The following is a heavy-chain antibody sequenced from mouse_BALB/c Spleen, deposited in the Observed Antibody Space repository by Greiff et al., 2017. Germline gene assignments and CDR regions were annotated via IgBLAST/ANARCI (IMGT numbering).Heavy chain of an antibody. CDR2: ISGQANNLSK. Sequence: EVQLVESGGGLVQPGGSLKLSCAASGFTFSDDWMDWVRQSPEKGLEWVAEISGQANNLSKYYAVSVKGRFTISRDDSKSSVFLQMNSFRAEDTGMYYCRWYCSSLDAIDYWGQGTSVTVSS. V-gene: IGHV6-6*01. D-gene: IGHD1-1*01. CDR3: RWYCSSLDAIDY. CDR1: GFTFSDDW. J-gene: IGHJ4*01.